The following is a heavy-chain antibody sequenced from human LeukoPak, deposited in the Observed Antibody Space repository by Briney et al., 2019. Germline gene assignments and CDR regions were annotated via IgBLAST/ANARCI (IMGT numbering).Heavy chain of an antibody. Sequence: SETLSLTCTVSGGSISSYYWSWIRQPPGKGLEWIGEINHSGSTNYNPSLKSRVTISVDTSKNQFSLKLSSVTAADTAVYYCARVSAHYYDSSGYNYWGQGTLVTVSS. V-gene: IGHV4-34*01. D-gene: IGHD3-22*01. CDR1: GGSISSYY. CDR3: ARVSAHYYDSSGYNY. CDR2: INHSGST. J-gene: IGHJ4*02.